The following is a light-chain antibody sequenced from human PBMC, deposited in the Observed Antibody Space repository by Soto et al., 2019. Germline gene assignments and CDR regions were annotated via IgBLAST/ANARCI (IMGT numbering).Light chain of an antibody. V-gene: IGKV3-20*01. Sequence: EIVLTQSPGTLSLSPGERATLSCRASQSVSSSYLAWYQQKPGQAPRFLIYGASSRATGIPDRFSGSGSGTDFTLTISRLEPEDFAVYYCQQYGSSPLTVGQGTKVEIK. CDR3: QQYGSSPLT. J-gene: IGKJ1*01. CDR1: QSVSSSY. CDR2: GAS.